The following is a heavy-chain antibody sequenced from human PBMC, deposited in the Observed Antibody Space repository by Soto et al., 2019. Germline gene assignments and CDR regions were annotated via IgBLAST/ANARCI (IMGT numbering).Heavy chain of an antibody. D-gene: IGHD1-26*01. CDR2: TYYRSKWYN. CDR1: RHSVSRNSAA. Sequence: SPTHSLTCAISRHSVSRNSAAWYWLRQSPSIGLESPGRTYYRSKWYNDYAVSVKSRITINPDTSKNQFSLQLNSVTPEDTAVYYCAREGGNRYYYYGMDVWGQGTTVTVSS. J-gene: IGHJ6*02. CDR3: AREGGNRYYYYGMDV. V-gene: IGHV6-1*01.